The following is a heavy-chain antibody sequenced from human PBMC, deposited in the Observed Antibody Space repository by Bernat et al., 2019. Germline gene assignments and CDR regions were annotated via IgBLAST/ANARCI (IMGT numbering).Heavy chain of an antibody. CDR2: IIPIFGKP. D-gene: IGHD2-2*01. V-gene: IGHV1-69*01. J-gene: IGHJ4*02. CDR3: ARGSSDCSSIRCRYDY. CDR1: GGTFSRFA. Sequence: QVQLVQSGAEVKKPGSSVKVSCKASGGTFSRFAISWVRQAPGQGPEWMGGIIPIFGKPNYAQKFQGRVRITADDSTSTGYMELSSLGSDDTAVYYCARGSSDCSSIRCRYDYWGQGTLVTVST.